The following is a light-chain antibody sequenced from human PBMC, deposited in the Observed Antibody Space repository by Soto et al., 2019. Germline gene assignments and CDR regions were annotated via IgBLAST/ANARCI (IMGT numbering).Light chain of an antibody. CDR3: SSYAGSNNVI. Sequence: QSVLTQPPSASGSPGQSVTISCTGTGSDVGGYNYVSWYQQHPGKVPKLIIYEVNKRPSGIPDRFSGSKSGTTASLTVSGLQAEDEADYYCSSYAGSNNVIFGGGTKLTVL. V-gene: IGLV2-8*01. J-gene: IGLJ2*01. CDR2: EVN. CDR1: GSDVGGYNY.